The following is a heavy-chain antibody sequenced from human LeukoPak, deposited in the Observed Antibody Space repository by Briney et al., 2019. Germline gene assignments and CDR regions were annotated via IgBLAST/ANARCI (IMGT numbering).Heavy chain of an antibody. J-gene: IGHJ4*02. CDR3: AKEDLAGFSFDY. Sequence: GGSLRLSCAASGFTFTNYGMHWVRQAPGKGLEWVAVISYDGSNKYYADSVKGRFTISRDNSTNTLYLQMNSPRAEDTAVYYCAKEDLAGFSFDYWGQGTLLTVSS. CDR2: ISYDGSNK. V-gene: IGHV3-30*18. CDR1: GFTFTNYG. D-gene: IGHD3/OR15-3a*01.